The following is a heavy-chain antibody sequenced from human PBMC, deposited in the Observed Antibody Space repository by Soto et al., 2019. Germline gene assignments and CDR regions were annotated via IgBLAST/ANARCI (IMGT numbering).Heavy chain of an antibody. V-gene: IGHV4-59*01. D-gene: IGHD3-10*01. CDR1: GGSISSYY. Sequence: PSETLSLTCTVSGGSISSYYWSWIRQPPGKGLEWIGYIYYSGSTNYNPSLKSRVTISVDTSKNQFSLKLSSVTAADTAVYYCARLDGSGSYWVGNNWLDPWGQGTLVTV. CDR2: IYYSGST. CDR3: ARLDGSGSYWVGNNWLDP. J-gene: IGHJ5*02.